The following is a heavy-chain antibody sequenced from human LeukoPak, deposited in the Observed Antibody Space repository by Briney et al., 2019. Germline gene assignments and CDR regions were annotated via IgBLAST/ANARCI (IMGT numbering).Heavy chain of an antibody. CDR2: ISAYNGNT. D-gene: IGHD6-19*01. J-gene: IGHJ6*02. CDR1: GYTFTSYG. Sequence: GASVKVSCKASGYTFTSYGISWVRQAPGQGREWMGWISAYNGNTNYAQKLQGRVTMTTDTSTSTAYMELRSLRSDDTAVYYCARVGNSGWTPWYYYGMDVWGQGTTVTVSS. CDR3: ARVGNSGWTPWYYYGMDV. V-gene: IGHV1-18*01.